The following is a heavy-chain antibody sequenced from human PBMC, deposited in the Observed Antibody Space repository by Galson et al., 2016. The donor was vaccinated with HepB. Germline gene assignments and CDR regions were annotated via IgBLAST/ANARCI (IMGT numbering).Heavy chain of an antibody. CDR2: ISPYNGDT. CDR3: ARGGGSAYYGMDD. CDR1: GYTFTSYG. J-gene: IGHJ6*02. D-gene: IGHD1-26*01. V-gene: IGHV1-18*01. Sequence: SVKVSCKASGYTFTSYGISWVRQAPGQGLEWMGWISPYNGDTNYAQKLQGRVTVTTDTSASTAYMELRSLRSDDTAVYYCARGGGSAYYGMDDWGQGTTVTVSS.